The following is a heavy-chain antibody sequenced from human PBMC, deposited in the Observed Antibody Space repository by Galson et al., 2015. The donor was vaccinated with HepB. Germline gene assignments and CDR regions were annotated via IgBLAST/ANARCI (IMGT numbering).Heavy chain of an antibody. V-gene: IGHV3-33*01. CDR2: IWYDGSNK. CDR1: GFTFSSYG. J-gene: IGHJ3*02. CDR3: ARDSGYSDAFDI. D-gene: IGHD3-10*01. Sequence: SLRLSCAASGFTFSSYGMHWVRQAPGKGLEWVAVIWYDGSNKYYADSVKGRFTISRDNSKNTLYLQMNSLRAEDTAVYYCARDSGYSDAFDIWGQGTMVTVSS.